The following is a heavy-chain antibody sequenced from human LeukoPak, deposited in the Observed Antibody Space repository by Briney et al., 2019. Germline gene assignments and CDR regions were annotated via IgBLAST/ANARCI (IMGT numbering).Heavy chain of an antibody. Sequence: GGSLRLSCAASGFTFSSYAMSWVRQAPGKGLEWVSAISGSGGSTYYAGSVKGRFTISRDNSKNTLYLQMNSLRAEDTAVYYCAKDPPHGYGDFYGPSWYFDLWGRGTLVTVSS. CDR3: AKDPPHGYGDFYGPSWYFDL. D-gene: IGHD4-17*01. V-gene: IGHV3-23*01. J-gene: IGHJ2*01. CDR1: GFTFSSYA. CDR2: ISGSGGST.